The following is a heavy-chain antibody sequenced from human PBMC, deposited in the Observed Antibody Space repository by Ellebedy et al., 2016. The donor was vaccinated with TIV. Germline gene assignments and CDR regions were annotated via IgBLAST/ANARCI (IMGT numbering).Heavy chain of an antibody. V-gene: IGHV3-11*05. Sequence: GESLKISCAASGFTVSSNYMSWVRQAPGKGLEWVSYISSSSSYTNYADSVKGRFTISRDNSKNTLHLQMNSLRAEDTAVYYCAKDRSNNWPPLPDYWGQGTLVTVSS. CDR2: ISSSSSYT. CDR1: GFTVSSNY. D-gene: IGHD1-1*01. CDR3: AKDRSNNWPPLPDY. J-gene: IGHJ4*02.